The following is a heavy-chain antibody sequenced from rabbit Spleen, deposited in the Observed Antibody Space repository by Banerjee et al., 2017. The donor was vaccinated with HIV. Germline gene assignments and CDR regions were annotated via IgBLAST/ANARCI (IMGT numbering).Heavy chain of an antibody. Sequence: QLVESGGGLVQPGGSLKLSCKASGFTLSSYYMNWVRQAPGKGLEWIGYIDPVFGITYYANWVNGRFTISSHNAQNTLFLQLNSLTVADTATYFCVREVAAKLNLWGPGTLVTVS. V-gene: IGHV1S7*01. J-gene: IGHJ4*01. CDR3: VREVAAKLNL. CDR1: GFTLSSYY. D-gene: IGHD4-1*01. CDR2: IDPVFGIT.